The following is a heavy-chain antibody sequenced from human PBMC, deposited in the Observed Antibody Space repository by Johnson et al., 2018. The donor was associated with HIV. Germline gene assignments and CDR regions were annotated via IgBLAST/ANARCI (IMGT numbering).Heavy chain of an antibody. CDR2: ISYDGSNK. Sequence: QVQLVESGGGLVQPGGSLRLSCAASGFTFSSYWMHWVRQAPGKGLVWVAVISYDGSNKYYADSVKGRFTISRDNAKNTLYLQMNSLRAEDTAVYYCARYSSGWQGLDAFDIWGQGTMVTVSS. CDR3: ARYSSGWQGLDAFDI. D-gene: IGHD6-19*01. CDR1: GFTFSSYW. J-gene: IGHJ3*02. V-gene: IGHV3-30*03.